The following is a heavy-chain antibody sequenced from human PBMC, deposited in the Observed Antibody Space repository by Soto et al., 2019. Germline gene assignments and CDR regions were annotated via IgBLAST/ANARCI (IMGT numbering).Heavy chain of an antibody. CDR1: GFSLTTSGVG. CDR2: IYWDDDK. V-gene: IGHV2-5*02. Sequence: QITLNESGPPVVRPTETLTLTCRFSGFSLTTSGVGVGWIRQSPGKAPEWLALIYWDDDKRYSASLKSRLTITKDTSTKQVVLTVSDLDPTDTATYYCAHRVLRTVFGLVTTTAISFDFWGQGTPVAVSS. CDR3: AHRVLRTVFGLVTTTAISFDF. D-gene: IGHD3-3*01. J-gene: IGHJ4*02.